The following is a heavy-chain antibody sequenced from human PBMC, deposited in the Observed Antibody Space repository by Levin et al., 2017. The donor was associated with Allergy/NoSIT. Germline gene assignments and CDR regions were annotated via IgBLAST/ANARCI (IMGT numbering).Heavy chain of an antibody. CDR1: AFSFSSYA. CDR2: ISGSGGRT. Sequence: LSLTCAASAFSFSSYAMSWVRQAPGKGLEWVSAISGSGGRTYYADSVKGRFTISRDNSKNTLFLQMNSLRAEDTAIYCCAKEGSGGSYGIYWGQGTLVTVSS. J-gene: IGHJ4*02. CDR3: AKEGSGGSYGIY. V-gene: IGHV3-23*01. D-gene: IGHD1-26*01.